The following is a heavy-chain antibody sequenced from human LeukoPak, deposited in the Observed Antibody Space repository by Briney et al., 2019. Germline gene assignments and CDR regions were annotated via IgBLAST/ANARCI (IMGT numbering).Heavy chain of an antibody. CDR1: GYTFTSYD. CDR2: MNPNSGNT. J-gene: IGHJ4*02. V-gene: IGHV1-8*03. CDR3: ARGRDSSGYYRPLPGD. Sequence: ASVKVSCKASGYTFTSYDINWVRQATGQGLEWMGWMNPNSGNTGYAQKFQGRVTITRNTSISTAYMELSSLRSEDTAVYYCARGRDSSGYYRPLPGDWGQGTLVTVSS. D-gene: IGHD3-22*01.